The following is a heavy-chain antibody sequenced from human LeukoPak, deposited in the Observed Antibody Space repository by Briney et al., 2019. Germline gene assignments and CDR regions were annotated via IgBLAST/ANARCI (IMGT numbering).Heavy chain of an antibody. CDR1: GGSISGYY. Sequence: SETLSLTCTVSGGSISGYYWSWIRQPPGKGLEWIGEINHSGSTNYNPSLKSRVTISVDTSKNQFSLKLSSVTAADTAVYYCARDLGYCSGGSCYAWFDPWGQGTLVTVSS. D-gene: IGHD2-15*01. J-gene: IGHJ5*02. CDR3: ARDLGYCSGGSCYAWFDP. CDR2: INHSGST. V-gene: IGHV4-34*01.